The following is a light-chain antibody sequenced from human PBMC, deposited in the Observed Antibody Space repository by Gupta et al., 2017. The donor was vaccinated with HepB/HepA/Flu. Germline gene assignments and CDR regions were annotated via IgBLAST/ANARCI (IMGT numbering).Light chain of an antibody. CDR2: GVT. J-gene: IGLJ1*01. V-gene: IGLV2-8*01. Sequence: QSALTQPPSASGSPGQSVTFSCTGTSRGVGGYDYVSWYQQHPGKAPKLIIYGVTKRPSGVPDRFSGSKSDNTASLTVSGLQAEDEADYYCSSYAGSNTYVFGTGTKVTVL. CDR1: SRGVGGYDY. CDR3: SSYAGSNTYV.